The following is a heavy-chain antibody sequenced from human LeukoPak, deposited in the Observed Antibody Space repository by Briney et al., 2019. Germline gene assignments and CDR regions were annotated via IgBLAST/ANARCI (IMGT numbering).Heavy chain of an antibody. CDR2: INHSGST. D-gene: IGHD3-10*01. CDR1: GGSFSGYY. V-gene: IGHV4-34*01. J-gene: IGHJ4*02. Sequence: PSETLSLTCAVYGGSFSGYYWSWIRQPPGKGLEWIGEINHSGSTNYNPSLKSRVTISVDTSKNQFSLKLSSVTAADTAVYYCARHGMVRGVISVRPIDYWGQGTLVTASS. CDR3: ARHGMVRGVISVRPIDY.